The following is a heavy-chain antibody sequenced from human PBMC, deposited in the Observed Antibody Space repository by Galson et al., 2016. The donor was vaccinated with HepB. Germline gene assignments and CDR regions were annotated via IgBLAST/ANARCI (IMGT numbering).Heavy chain of an antibody. CDR1: GFSLHTSGMC. V-gene: IGHV2-70*01. CDR3: ARSSGWFEGFFDC. Sequence: PALVKPPQTLTLTCTFSGFSLHTSGMCVTWIRQPPGKALEWLALIDWDDDKYYSTSLKTRLTISKETSKNQVVLTMTNMDPVDTATYYCARSSGWFEGFFDCWGQGTLVTVSS. D-gene: IGHD6-19*01. CDR2: IDWDDDK. J-gene: IGHJ4*02.